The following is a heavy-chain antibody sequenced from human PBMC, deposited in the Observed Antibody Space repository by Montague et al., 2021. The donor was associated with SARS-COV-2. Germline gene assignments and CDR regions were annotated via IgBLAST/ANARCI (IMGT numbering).Heavy chain of an antibody. CDR3: GVDPARKFYDRLIGLP. CDR2: IKSKTNGETT. CDR1: GFTLTNAW. D-gene: IGHD3-3*01. Sequence: SLRLSCAASGFTLTNAWMMWVRQAPGKGLVWVGRIKSKTNGETTEYAASVKGRFVVSRDDSNNRIYLQMNSLKTEDTAVYYCGVDPARKFYDRLIGLPWGQGTLVIVSS. V-gene: IGHV3-15*01. J-gene: IGHJ5*02.